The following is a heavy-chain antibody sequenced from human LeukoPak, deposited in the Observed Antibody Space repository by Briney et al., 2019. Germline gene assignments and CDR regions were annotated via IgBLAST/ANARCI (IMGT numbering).Heavy chain of an antibody. CDR3: ARGLGYYGSGSYNDY. CDR1: GFTFSSYS. D-gene: IGHD3-10*01. Sequence: GGSLRLSCAASGFTFSSYSMNWVRQAPGEGLEWVSSISSSSSYIYYADSVKGRFTISRDNAKSSLYLQMNSLRAEDTAVYYCARGLGYYGSGSYNDYWGQGTLVTVSS. J-gene: IGHJ4*02. CDR2: ISSSSSYI. V-gene: IGHV3-21*01.